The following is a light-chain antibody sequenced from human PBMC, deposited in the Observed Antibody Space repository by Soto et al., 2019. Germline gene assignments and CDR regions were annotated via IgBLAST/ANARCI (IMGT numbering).Light chain of an antibody. J-gene: IGKJ1*01. V-gene: IGKV3-11*01. CDR1: QSISSS. CDR3: QQRSEWPRT. CDR2: DAS. Sequence: EIVLTQSPATLSLSPWERATLSCRASQSISSSLAWYQQKPSQAPMLLIYDASSRATCFPARFSGSGSGTDFTLTISRLEHEDCAVYYCQQRSEWPRTFGPGTKVEIK.